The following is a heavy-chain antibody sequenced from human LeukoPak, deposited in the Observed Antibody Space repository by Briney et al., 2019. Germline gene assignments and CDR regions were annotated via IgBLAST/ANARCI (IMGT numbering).Heavy chain of an antibody. CDR2: ISAYNGNT. D-gene: IGHD3-22*01. CDR1: GFTFTSYD. Sequence: GASVKVSCKASGFTFTSYDINWVRQAPGQGLEWMGWISAYNGNTNYAQKLQGRVTMTTDTSTSTAYMELRSLRSDDTAVYYCASAVDYYDSKFDPWGQGTLVTVSS. CDR3: ASAVDYYDSKFDP. V-gene: IGHV1-18*01. J-gene: IGHJ5*02.